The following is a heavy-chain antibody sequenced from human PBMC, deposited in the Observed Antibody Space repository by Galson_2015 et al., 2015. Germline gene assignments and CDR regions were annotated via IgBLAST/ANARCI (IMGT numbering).Heavy chain of an antibody. D-gene: IGHD5-12*01. Sequence: SVKVCCKASGYTFTSYGISWVRQAPGQGLEWMGWISAYNGNTNYAQKLQGRVTMTTDTSTSTAYMELRSLRSDDTAVYYCARSVNIVATGGGGYWGQGTLVTVSS. V-gene: IGHV1-18*01. J-gene: IGHJ4*02. CDR3: ARSVNIVATGGGGY. CDR1: GYTFTSYG. CDR2: ISAYNGNT.